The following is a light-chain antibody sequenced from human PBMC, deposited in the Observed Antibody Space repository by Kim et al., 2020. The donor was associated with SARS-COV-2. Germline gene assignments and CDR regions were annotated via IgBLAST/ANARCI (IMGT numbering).Light chain of an antibody. Sequence: SYELTQPPSVSVSPGQTASITCSGDKLVAKYACCYQQKPGQSPVLVIYQDSKRPSGIPERFSGSNSGNTATLTISGTQAMDEADYYCQAWDSSTAVFGGGTQLIVL. V-gene: IGLV3-1*01. CDR3: QAWDSSTAV. CDR2: QDS. CDR1: KLVAKY. J-gene: IGLJ2*01.